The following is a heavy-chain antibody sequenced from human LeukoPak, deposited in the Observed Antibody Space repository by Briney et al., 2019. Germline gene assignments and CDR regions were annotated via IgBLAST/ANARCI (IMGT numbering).Heavy chain of an antibody. V-gene: IGHV4-30-4*01. CDR1: GGSISSDDYY. D-gene: IGHD6-13*01. CDR2: IYYSGST. J-gene: IGHJ3*02. CDR3: ARPDSSSWYGDAFDI. Sequence: PSETLSLTCTVSGGSISSDDYYWSWIRQPPGKGLEWIVYIYYSGSTYYNPSLKSRVTISVDTSKNQFSLKLSSVTAADTAVYYCARPDSSSWYGDAFDIWGQGTMVTVSS.